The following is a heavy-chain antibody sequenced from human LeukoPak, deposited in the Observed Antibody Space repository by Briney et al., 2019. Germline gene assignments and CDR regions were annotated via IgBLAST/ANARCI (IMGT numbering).Heavy chain of an antibody. D-gene: IGHD3-9*01. CDR1: GFTFSDFS. J-gene: IGHJ5*02. V-gene: IGHV3-48*04. Sequence: VGSLRLSCAASGFTFSDFSMNWVRQTPGKGLEWISYISGSGRTIYYADSVKGRFTISRDDLKNSLFLQMNSLRTDDTAVYYCVRDFELGRFGPWGQGTLVIVSS. CDR2: ISGSGRTI. CDR3: VRDFELGRFGP.